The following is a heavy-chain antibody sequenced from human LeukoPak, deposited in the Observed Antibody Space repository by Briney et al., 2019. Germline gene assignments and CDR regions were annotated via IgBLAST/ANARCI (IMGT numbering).Heavy chain of an antibody. D-gene: IGHD7-27*01. J-gene: IGHJ4*02. CDR2: IRDDGGLK. Sequence: GGSLRLPCTVSGFTFSGYWMSWVRQAPGKGLEWVANIRDDGGLKNYVDSVKGRFTISRDNAKNSVSLQMNSLRAEDTAVYYCARDLPWGYFDYWGQGTLVTVSS. V-gene: IGHV3-7*01. CDR1: GFTFSGYW. CDR3: ARDLPWGYFDY.